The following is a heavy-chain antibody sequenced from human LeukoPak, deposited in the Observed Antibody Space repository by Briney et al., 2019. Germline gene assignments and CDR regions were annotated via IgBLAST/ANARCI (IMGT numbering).Heavy chain of an antibody. J-gene: IGHJ4*02. CDR2: IYSGGST. CDR3: ALYDFWSGYLGY. V-gene: IGHV3-66*02. D-gene: IGHD3-3*01. CDR1: GFTVSSNY. Sequence: GGSLRLSCAASGFTVSSNYMSWVRQAPGKGLEWVSVIYSGGSTYYADSVKGRFTISRDNSKNTLYLQMNSLRAEDTAVYYYALYDFWSGYLGYWGQGTLVTVS.